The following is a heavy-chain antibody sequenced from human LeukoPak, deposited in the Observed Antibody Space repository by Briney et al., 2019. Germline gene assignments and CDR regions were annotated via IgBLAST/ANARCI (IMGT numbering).Heavy chain of an antibody. J-gene: IGHJ3*02. CDR3: AREGVTMIVSPGAFDI. CDR1: GGSISSYY. V-gene: IGHV4-59*01. CDR2: IYYSGST. D-gene: IGHD3-22*01. Sequence: SETLSLTYTVSGGSISSYYWSWIRQPPGKGLEWIGYIYYSGSTNYSPSLKSRVTISVDTSKNQFSLKLSSVTAADTAVYYCAREGVTMIVSPGAFDIWGQGTMVTVSS.